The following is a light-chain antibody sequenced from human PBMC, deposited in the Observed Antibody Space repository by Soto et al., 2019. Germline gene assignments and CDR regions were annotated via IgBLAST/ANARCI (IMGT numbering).Light chain of an antibody. CDR1: SSDVGGYNY. V-gene: IGLV2-8*01. CDR3: SSYAACNNVYFV. Sequence: QSALTQPPSASGSPGQSVTISCTGTSSDVGGYNYVSWYQQYPGRAPKLLIYGVTKRPSGVPDRFSGSKSGNTASLTVSGLQAEDEADDSCSSYAACNNVYFVFGGGTKLTVL. CDR2: GVT. J-gene: IGLJ3*02.